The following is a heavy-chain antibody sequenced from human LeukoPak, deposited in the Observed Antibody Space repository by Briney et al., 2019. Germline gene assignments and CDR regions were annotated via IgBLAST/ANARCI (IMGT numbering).Heavy chain of an antibody. CDR3: ASSKSSSWYPFYLDY. CDR2: IYPGDSDT. J-gene: IGHJ4*02. Sequence: GESLKISCKGSGYSFTSYWIGWVRQMPGKGLEWMGIIYPGDSDTRYSPSFQGQVTVSADKSFSTAYLQWSSLKASDTAIYYCASSKSSSWYPFYLDYWGQGTLVTVSS. V-gene: IGHV5-51*01. D-gene: IGHD6-13*01. CDR1: GYSFTSYW.